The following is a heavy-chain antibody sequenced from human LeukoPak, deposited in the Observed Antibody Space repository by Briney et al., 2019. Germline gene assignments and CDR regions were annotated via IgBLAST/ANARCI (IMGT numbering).Heavy chain of an antibody. CDR3: ARMDDYGNLYYFDY. CDR1: GYTFTSYG. J-gene: IGHJ4*02. V-gene: IGHV1-18*01. D-gene: IGHD4-17*01. CDR2: ISAYNGNT. Sequence: ASVKVSCKASGYTFTSYGISWVRQAPGQGLEWMGWISAYNGNTNYAQKLQGRVTMTTDTSTSTAYMELRSPRSDDTAVYYCARMDDYGNLYYFDYWGQGTLVTVSS.